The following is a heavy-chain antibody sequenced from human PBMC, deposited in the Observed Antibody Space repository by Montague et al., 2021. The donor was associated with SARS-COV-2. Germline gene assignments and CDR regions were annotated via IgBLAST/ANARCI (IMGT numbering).Heavy chain of an antibody. V-gene: IGHV4-38-2*02. CDR3: ARSGVGIFDFSYFDS. D-gene: IGHD3-3*01. J-gene: IGHJ4*02. Sequence: SETLSLTCSVSGFSISSGYYCGWIRQTPGKGLEWIGSRYQNGATXXSPSSNLQVTILLNTSKNQFSLGLTSVTAADTAVYYCARSGVGIFDFSYFDSWGQGSLVIVSS. CDR1: GFSISSGYY. CDR2: RYQNGAT.